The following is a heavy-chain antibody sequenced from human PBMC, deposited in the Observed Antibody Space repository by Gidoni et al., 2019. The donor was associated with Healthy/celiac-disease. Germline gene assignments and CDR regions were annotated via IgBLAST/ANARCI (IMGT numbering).Heavy chain of an antibody. V-gene: IGHV3-23*01. CDR2: ISGSGGST. Sequence: EVQLLESGGGLVQPGGSLRLACAASGFTFSSYAMSWVRQAPGKGLEWVSAISGSGGSTYYADSVKGRFTISRDNSKNTLYLQMNSLRAEDTAVYYCAKEGIGEGSGYQNFDYWAQGTLVTVSS. CDR1: GFTFSSYA. CDR3: AKEGIGEGSGYQNFDY. D-gene: IGHD3-22*01. J-gene: IGHJ4*02.